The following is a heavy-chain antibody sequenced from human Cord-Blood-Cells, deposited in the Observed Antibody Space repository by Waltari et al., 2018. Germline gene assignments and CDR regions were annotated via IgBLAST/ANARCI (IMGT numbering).Heavy chain of an antibody. J-gene: IGHJ4*02. CDR1: GGSISSSSYY. Sequence: QLQLQESGPGLVKPSETLSLTCTVSGGSISSSSYYWGWIRQPPGKGLEWIGSIYYRGSTYYNPSLKSRVTISVDTSKNQFSLKLSSVTAADTAVYYCAREGGRITMVRGVIIHYWGQGTLVTVSS. D-gene: IGHD3-10*01. V-gene: IGHV4-39*02. CDR2: IYYRGST. CDR3: AREGGRITMVRGVIIHY.